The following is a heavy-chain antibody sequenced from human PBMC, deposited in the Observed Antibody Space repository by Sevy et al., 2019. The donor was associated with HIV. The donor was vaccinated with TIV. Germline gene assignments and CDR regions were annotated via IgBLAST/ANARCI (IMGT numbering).Heavy chain of an antibody. J-gene: IGHJ3*02. CDR3: AKWSMGGARWLQLGAFDI. Sequence: GGSLRLSCAASGFTFSSYGMHWVRQAPGKGLEWVAVISYDGSNKYYGDSVKGRFTISRDNSKYTLYLQMNSLRSEDTAVYYCAKWSMGGARWLQLGAFDIWGQGTMVTVSS. CDR2: ISYDGSNK. CDR1: GFTFSSYG. V-gene: IGHV3-30*18. D-gene: IGHD5-12*01.